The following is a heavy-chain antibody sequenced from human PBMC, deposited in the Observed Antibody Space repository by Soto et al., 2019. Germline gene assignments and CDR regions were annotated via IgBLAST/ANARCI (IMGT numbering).Heavy chain of an antibody. CDR3: ARRFLDNTGVDY. V-gene: IGHV4-39*01. Sequence: QLQLQESGPGLVKPSETLSLTCTVSGGSISSSSYYWGWIRQPPGKGLEWIGSIYYSGSTYYNPSLKSRVTISVDTSKNQFSLKLSSVTAADTAVYYCARRFLDNTGVDYWGQGTLVTVSS. J-gene: IGHJ4*02. CDR1: GGSISSSSYY. CDR2: IYYSGST. D-gene: IGHD3-3*01.